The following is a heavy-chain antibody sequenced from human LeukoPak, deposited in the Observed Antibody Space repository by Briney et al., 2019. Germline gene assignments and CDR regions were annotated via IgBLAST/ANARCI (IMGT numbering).Heavy chain of an antibody. CDR1: GFTFSNYW. J-gene: IGHJ4*02. D-gene: IGHD1-7*01. V-gene: IGHV3-7*04. CDR2: IKEDGSDK. Sequence: GGSLRLSCAASGFTFSNYWMSWVRQAPGKGLEWVANIKEDGSDKNYVGSVRGRFTISRDNAKNALYLQMNSLRAEDTAVYYCGREIPGGTTSLDCWGQGTVVTVSS. CDR3: GREIPGGTTSLDC.